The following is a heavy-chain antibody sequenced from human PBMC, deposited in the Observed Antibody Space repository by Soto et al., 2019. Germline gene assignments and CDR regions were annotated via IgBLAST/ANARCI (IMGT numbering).Heavy chain of an antibody. J-gene: IGHJ6*02. CDR2: IIPILGIA. V-gene: IGHV1-69*02. Sequence: SVKVSCKASGGTFSSYTISWVRQAPGQGLEWMGRIIPILGIANYAQKFQGRVTITADKSTSTAYMELSSLRSEDTAVYYCARGSGSYSGHYGMDVWGQGTTVTVSS. CDR3: ARGSGSYSGHYGMDV. D-gene: IGHD3-10*01. CDR1: GGTFSSYT.